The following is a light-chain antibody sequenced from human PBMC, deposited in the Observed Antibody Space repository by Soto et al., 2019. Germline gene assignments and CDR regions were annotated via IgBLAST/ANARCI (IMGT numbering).Light chain of an antibody. CDR3: QQYNSYVT. CDR1: QSISSW. J-gene: IGKJ4*01. V-gene: IGKV1-5*01. CDR2: DAS. Sequence: DIQMTQSPSTLSASVGDRVTITCRASQSISSWLAWYQQKPGKAPKLLIYDASSLESGVPSRFSGSGSGTEFTLTISSLQPDDFATSYCQQYNSYVTFGGGTKVDIK.